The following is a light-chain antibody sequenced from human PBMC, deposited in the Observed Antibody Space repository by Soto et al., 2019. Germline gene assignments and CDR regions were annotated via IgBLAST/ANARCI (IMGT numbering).Light chain of an antibody. V-gene: IGKV3-11*01. CDR2: DAS. J-gene: IGKJ4*01. CDR1: QSVGSY. Sequence: EIVLTQSPATLSLSPGDRATLSCRASQSVGSYLGWYQQRPGQAPRLLIYDASNRATGIPVRFSGSGSGTDFTRTISSLEPEDFAVYYCQQRSDWPSTFGGGTKVEIK. CDR3: QQRSDWPST.